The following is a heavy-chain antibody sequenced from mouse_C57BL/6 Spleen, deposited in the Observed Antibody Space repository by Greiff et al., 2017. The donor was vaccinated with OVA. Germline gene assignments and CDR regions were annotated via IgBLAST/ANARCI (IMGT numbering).Heavy chain of an antibody. CDR2: IDPETGGT. CDR3: TRSRSNWDRFAY. CDR1: GYTFTDYE. D-gene: IGHD4-1*01. Sequence: QVQLQQSGAELVRPGASVTLSCKASGYTFTDYEMHWVKQTPVHGLEWIGAIDPETGGTAYNQKFKGKAILTADKSSSTAYMELRSLTSEDSAVYYCTRSRSNWDRFAYWGQGTLVTVSA. J-gene: IGHJ3*01. V-gene: IGHV1-15*01.